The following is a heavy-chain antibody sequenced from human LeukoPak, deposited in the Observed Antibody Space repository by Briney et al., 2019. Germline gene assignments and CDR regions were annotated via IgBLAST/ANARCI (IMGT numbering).Heavy chain of an antibody. J-gene: IGHJ4*02. CDR2: IYYSGST. D-gene: IGHD3-10*01. Sequence: SETLSLTCTVSGGSISSGDYYWSWIRQPPGKGLERIGYIYYSGSTYYNPSLKSRVTISVDTSKNQFSLKLSSVTAADTAVYYCARDPGPYGSGTFDYWGQGTLVTVSS. CDR3: ARDPGPYGSGTFDY. CDR1: GGSISSGDYY. V-gene: IGHV4-30-4*01.